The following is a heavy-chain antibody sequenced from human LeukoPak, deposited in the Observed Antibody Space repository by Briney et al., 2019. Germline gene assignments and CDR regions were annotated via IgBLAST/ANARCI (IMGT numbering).Heavy chain of an antibody. J-gene: IGHJ4*02. CDR2: IDQSGST. CDR1: GYSISSGYY. Sequence: SETLSLTCTVSGYSISSGYYWGCIRQPPGKGLEWIGSIDQSGSTYYNPSLKSRVTISVDTSKNQFSLKLSSVTAADTAVYYCARDLSAVAGVAIGYWGQGTLVTVSS. D-gene: IGHD6-19*01. CDR3: ARDLSAVAGVAIGY. V-gene: IGHV4-38-2*02.